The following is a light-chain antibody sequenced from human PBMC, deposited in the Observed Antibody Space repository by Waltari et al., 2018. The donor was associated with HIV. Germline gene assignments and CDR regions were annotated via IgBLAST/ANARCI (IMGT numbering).Light chain of an antibody. Sequence: HSVLTQPPSVSGALGQRVTISCTGSSSNLGAGYDVHWYQQLPGTAPKLRIYKHSTRPSGVAGRFSGSESGTSASLAITGLRAEDEADYHCQSYDSSLSGSRVFGGGTKLTVL. CDR3: QSYDSSLSGSRV. V-gene: IGLV1-40*01. CDR1: SSNLGAGYD. CDR2: KHS. J-gene: IGLJ3*02.